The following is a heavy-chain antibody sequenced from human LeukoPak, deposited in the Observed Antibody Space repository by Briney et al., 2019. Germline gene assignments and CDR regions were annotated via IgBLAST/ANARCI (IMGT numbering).Heavy chain of an antibody. Sequence: PGGSLRLSCAASGFTVSSNYMSWVRQTPGKGLEWVSLIYSVNTTSYADSVKGRFTISRDNSKNTLYLQMNSLRAEDTAVYYCARRMHGGYVDYWGQGTLVTVSS. CDR2: IYSVNTT. J-gene: IGHJ4*02. V-gene: IGHV3-66*01. CDR1: GFTVSSNY. D-gene: IGHD2-15*01. CDR3: ARRMHGGYVDY.